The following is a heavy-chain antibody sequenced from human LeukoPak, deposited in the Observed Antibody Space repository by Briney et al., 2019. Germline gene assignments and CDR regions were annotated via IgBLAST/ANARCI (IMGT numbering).Heavy chain of an antibody. CDR2: IIPIFGTA. CDR1: GGTFSSYA. Sequence: ASVKVSCKASGGTFSSYAISWARQAPGQGLEWMGRIIPIFGTANYAQKFQGRVTITTDESTSTAYMELSSLRSEDTAVYYCASRSGIAAAGTMDYWGQGTLVTVSS. CDR3: ASRSGIAAAGTMDY. J-gene: IGHJ4*02. V-gene: IGHV1-69*05. D-gene: IGHD6-13*01.